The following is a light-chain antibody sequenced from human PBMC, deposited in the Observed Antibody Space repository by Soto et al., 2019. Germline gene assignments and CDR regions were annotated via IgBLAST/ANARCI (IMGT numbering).Light chain of an antibody. V-gene: IGLV4-69*01. CDR2: FNSDGSH. J-gene: IGLJ2*01. Sequence: QSVLTQSPSASASLGASVKLTCTLNSGHSSYAIAWHQQQPEKGPRYLMKFNSDGSHSKGDGIPDRFSGSSSGAERYLTISSLQSEDEADYYCQTWGTGIVLFGGGTKLTVL. CDR3: QTWGTGIVL. CDR1: SGHSSYA.